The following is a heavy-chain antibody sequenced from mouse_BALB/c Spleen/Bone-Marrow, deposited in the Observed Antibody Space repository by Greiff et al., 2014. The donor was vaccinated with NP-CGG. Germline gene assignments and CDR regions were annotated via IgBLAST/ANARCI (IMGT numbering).Heavy chain of an antibody. V-gene: IGHV2-2*02. CDR3: ARDGYYAMDY. J-gene: IGHJ4*01. CDR2: IWSGGIT. D-gene: IGHD2-3*01. Sequence: VKLQESGPGLVQPSQSLSITCTVSGFSLTSYGLHWVRQSPGKGLEWLGVIWSGGITDYNAAFISRLSISKDNSKSQVFFKMNSLQANDTAIYYCARDGYYAMDYWGQGTSVTVSS. CDR1: GFSLTSYG.